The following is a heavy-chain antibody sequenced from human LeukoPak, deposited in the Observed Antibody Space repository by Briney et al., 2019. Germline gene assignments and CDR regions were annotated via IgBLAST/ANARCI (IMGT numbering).Heavy chain of an antibody. Sequence: GGSLRLSCAASGFTVSSNYMSWVRQAPGKGLEWVSVIYSGGSTYYADSVKGRFTISRDNSKNTLYLEMNSLRAEDTAVYYCAKDPDYYSSSSKFDYWGQGTLVTVSS. J-gene: IGHJ4*02. V-gene: IGHV3-66*01. CDR1: GFTVSSNY. D-gene: IGHD6-13*01. CDR3: AKDPDYYSSSSKFDY. CDR2: IYSGGST.